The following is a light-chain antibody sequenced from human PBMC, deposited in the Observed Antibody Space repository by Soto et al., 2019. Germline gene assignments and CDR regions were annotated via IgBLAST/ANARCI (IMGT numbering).Light chain of an antibody. Sequence: QSVLTQPPSVSGTPGQRVIISCSGSTSNIGANPVNWYQQLPGTAPKLLIYGSDRRPSGVPDRFSGSKSATSASLAISGLQSEDEADYYCASWDDSQSGFGLFGGGTKLTVL. CDR3: ASWDDSQSGFGL. CDR1: TSNIGANP. CDR2: GSD. J-gene: IGLJ3*02. V-gene: IGLV1-44*01.